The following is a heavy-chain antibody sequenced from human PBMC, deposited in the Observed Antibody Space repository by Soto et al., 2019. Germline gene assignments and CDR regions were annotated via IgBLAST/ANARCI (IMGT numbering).Heavy chain of an antibody. J-gene: IGHJ4*02. CDR2: IKSDETTT. D-gene: IGHD4-17*01. CDR1: GFTFTDYW. V-gene: IGHV3-74*01. Sequence: EVQLVESGGGLVQPGGSLRLSCAASGFTFTDYWIHWVRQVPGKGLEWVSRIKSDETTTGYADSVKGRFTISRDNAKNTVYLQMSSLRAEDTAVYYCARGLYLAYGQDFWGQGMLVTVSS. CDR3: ARGLYLAYGQDF.